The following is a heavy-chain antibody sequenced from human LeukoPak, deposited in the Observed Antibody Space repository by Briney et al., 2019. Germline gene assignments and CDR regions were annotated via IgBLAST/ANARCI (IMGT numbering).Heavy chain of an antibody. CDR1: GFTFSSYG. CDR3: AKDNYYGTSAFVDY. J-gene: IGHJ4*02. CDR2: ISYDGSNQ. V-gene: IGHV3-30*18. D-gene: IGHD3-22*01. Sequence: GGSLRLSCAASGFTFSSYGMHWVRQAPGKGLEWVAAISYDGSNQYYADSVKGRFTISRDNSKNTLYLQMNSLRAEDTAVYYCAKDNYYGTSAFVDYWGQGTLVTVSS.